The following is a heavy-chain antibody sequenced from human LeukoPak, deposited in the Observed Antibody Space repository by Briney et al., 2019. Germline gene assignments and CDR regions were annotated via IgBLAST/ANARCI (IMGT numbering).Heavy chain of an antibody. Sequence: SETLSLTCNVSGVSISTYHWNWIRKPPGRGLEWIVYMQSTGNSNYNPSLKSRVSMSVDTSKNRIVLNLSSVTAADTAVYYCARDKRHSYGRYFDHWGQGLLVTVSS. V-gene: IGHV4-59*01. CDR1: GVSISTYH. CDR3: ARDKRHSYGRYFDH. D-gene: IGHD5-18*01. CDR2: MQSTGNS. J-gene: IGHJ4*02.